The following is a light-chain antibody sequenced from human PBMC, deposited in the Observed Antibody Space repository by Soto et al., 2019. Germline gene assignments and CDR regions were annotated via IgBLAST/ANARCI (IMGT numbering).Light chain of an antibody. V-gene: IGLV2-14*03. CDR2: DVS. J-gene: IGLJ1*01. CDR1: SSDVGGYNY. Sequence: QSVLTQPASGSGSPGQSITISCTGTSSDVGGYNYVSWYQQHPGKAPKLMIYDVSNRPSGVSYRFSGSKSGNTASLTISGLQAQDEADYYCSSYTSSSLHVFGTGTKVTVL. CDR3: SSYTSSSLHV.